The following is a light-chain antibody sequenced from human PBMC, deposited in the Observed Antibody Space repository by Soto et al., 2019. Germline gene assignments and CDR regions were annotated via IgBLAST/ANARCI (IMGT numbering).Light chain of an antibody. J-gene: IGLJ1*01. V-gene: IGLV2-14*01. CDR2: EVS. Sequence: QSVLTQPASVSGSPGQSITISCTGTSSDVGGYNYVSWYQQLPGKAPRLMIYEVSNRPSGVSNRSSGSKSGNTASLTISGLQAEDEADYYCSSYRSSSTLYVFGTGTKVTVL. CDR3: SSYRSSSTLYV. CDR1: SSDVGGYNY.